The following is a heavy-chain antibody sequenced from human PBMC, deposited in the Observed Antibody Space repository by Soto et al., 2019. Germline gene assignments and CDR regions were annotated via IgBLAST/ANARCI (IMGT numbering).Heavy chain of an antibody. CDR3: TRDWNRSGWDPFDY. CDR2: IWYDGSNK. D-gene: IGHD6-19*01. CDR1: GFTFSSYG. J-gene: IGHJ4*02. V-gene: IGHV3-33*01. Sequence: GGSLRLSCAASGFTFSSYGMHWVRQAPGKGLEWVAVIWYDGSNKYYADSVKGRFTISRDKNTLYLQMNSLRTEDTAVYYCTRDWNRSGWDPFDYWGPGTLVTVSS.